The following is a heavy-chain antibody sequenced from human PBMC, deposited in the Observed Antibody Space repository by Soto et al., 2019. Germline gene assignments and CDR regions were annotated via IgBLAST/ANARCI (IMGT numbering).Heavy chain of an antibody. J-gene: IGHJ4*02. CDR3: ASQMATKTSSPTPGY. D-gene: IGHD2-15*01. CDR2: IYPGGVNI. CDR1: GYSFTSHY. V-gene: IGHV1-46*01. Sequence: ASVKVSCKAIGYSFTSHYMHWVRQAPGQGLEWMGTIYPGGVNIAYAQKFQGRVTMTTDTSTSTVYMELNSLTSEDTAVYYCASQMATKTSSPTPGYWGQG.